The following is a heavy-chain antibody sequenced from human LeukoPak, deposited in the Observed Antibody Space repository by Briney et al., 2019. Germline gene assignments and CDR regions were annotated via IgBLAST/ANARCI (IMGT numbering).Heavy chain of an antibody. V-gene: IGHV3-7*01. CDR1: GFLFSRYW. Sequence: GGSLRLSCAASGFLFSRYWMSWVRQAPGKGLEWVANIKEDGSEKYYVESMKGRLTISRDNVKNSLYLQINSLRAEDTAVYYCARDSFETDIDYWGQGTLVTVSS. J-gene: IGHJ4*02. D-gene: IGHD1-14*01. CDR3: ARDSFETDIDY. CDR2: IKEDGSEK.